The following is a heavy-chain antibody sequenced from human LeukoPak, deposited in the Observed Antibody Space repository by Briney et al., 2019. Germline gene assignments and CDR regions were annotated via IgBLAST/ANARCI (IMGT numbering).Heavy chain of an antibody. V-gene: IGHV3-23*01. Sequence: GGSLRLSCAASGFIFSNYAMYWVRHAPGKGLEWVSAISGRSNNTYYADSVKGRFTIYRDSSKNTLYLQMNSLRADDTAVYCCAKWGDYDVLTGYYVSDFWGQGTLVTVSS. CDR1: GFIFSNYA. D-gene: IGHD3-9*01. J-gene: IGHJ4*02. CDR2: ISGRSNNT. CDR3: AKWGDYDVLTGYYVSDF.